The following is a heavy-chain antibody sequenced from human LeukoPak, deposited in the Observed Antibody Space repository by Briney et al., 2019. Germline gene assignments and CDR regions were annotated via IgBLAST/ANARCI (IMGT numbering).Heavy chain of an antibody. Sequence: SETLSLTCAVYGGSFSGYYWSWIRQPPGKGLEWIGEINHSGSTNYNPSLKSRVTISVDTSKNQFSLKLSSVTAADTAVYYCARGLLDYWGQGTLVTVSS. J-gene: IGHJ4*02. CDR3: ARGLLDY. D-gene: IGHD1-26*01. V-gene: IGHV4-34*01. CDR1: GGSFSGYY. CDR2: INHSGST.